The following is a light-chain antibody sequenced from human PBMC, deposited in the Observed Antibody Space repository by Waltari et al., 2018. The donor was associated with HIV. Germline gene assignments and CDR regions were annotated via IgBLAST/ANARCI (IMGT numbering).Light chain of an antibody. CDR3: CAYAAGHVSYV. V-gene: IGLV2-11*01. Sequence: QSALTQPPSVSGSPGQSVTISCTGTTSDVGYYNYVSWYQQYPGKAPKLIIFDVNQRPSGSPGRFSGSKSGNTASLTISGLQTADEADYFCCAYAAGHVSYVFGNGTAVAVL. CDR2: DVN. CDR1: TSDVGYYNY. J-gene: IGLJ1*01.